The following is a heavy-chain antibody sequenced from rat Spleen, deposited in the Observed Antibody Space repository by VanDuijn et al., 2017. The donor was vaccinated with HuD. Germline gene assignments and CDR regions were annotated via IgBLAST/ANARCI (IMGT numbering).Heavy chain of an antibody. CDR2: ISYDGSST. CDR3: AREAAHFDY. CDR1: GFTFSDYY. Sequence: EVQLVESDGGLVQPGRSLKLSCAASGFTFSDYYMAWVRQAPTKGLEWVATISYDGSSTYYRDSVKGRFTISRDNAKSSLYLQMNSLKSEDTATYYCAREAAHFDYWGQGVMVTVSS. J-gene: IGHJ2*01. V-gene: IGHV5-29*01.